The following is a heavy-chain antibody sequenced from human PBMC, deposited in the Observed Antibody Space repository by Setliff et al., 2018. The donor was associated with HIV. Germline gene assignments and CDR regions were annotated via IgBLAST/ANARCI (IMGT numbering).Heavy chain of an antibody. V-gene: IGHV3-23*01. Sequence: GGSLRLSCAASGFTFIDYALSWVRQAPGKGLEWVSGISGGGDDTSDADFVKGRFTISRDKSKNTLYLQMNSLRAEDTAVYYCAKNSAWAVIGSDYYLDFWGQGTLVTVSS. CDR1: GFTFIDYA. J-gene: IGHJ4*02. CDR3: AKNSAWAVIGSDYYLDF. D-gene: IGHD6-19*01. CDR2: ISGGGDDT.